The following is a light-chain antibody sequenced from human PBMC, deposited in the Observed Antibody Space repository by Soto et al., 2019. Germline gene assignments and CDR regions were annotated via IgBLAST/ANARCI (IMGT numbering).Light chain of an antibody. CDR3: QQYNDYPYT. J-gene: IGKJ2*01. V-gene: IGKV1-5*01. Sequence: DIQVTQSPSTLSASVGDRVIIACRASQTADKWVAWYQQKTGKAPNVLIYDASRFESGVPSRFSGSGSGTLFTLTISNLQPDDFATYDCQQYNDYPYTFVQGTKVEI. CDR1: QTADKW. CDR2: DAS.